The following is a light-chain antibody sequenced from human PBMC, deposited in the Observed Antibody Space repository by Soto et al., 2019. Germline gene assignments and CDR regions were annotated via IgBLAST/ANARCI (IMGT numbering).Light chain of an antibody. CDR2: GAS. Sequence: EIVMTQSPATLSVSPGERATLSCRASHSVSSRFAWYHQKPGQAPRLLIYGASTRATGLPARFSDSVSGTEFTLNISSLQSEDFAVYYCQHYTLWPLAFGGGTKREIK. J-gene: IGKJ4*01. CDR3: QHYTLWPLA. CDR1: HSVSSR. V-gene: IGKV3-15*01.